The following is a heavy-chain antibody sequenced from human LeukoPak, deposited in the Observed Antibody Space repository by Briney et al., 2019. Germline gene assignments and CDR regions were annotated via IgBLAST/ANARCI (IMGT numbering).Heavy chain of an antibody. CDR3: ARSTYYDFWSGYFDY. V-gene: IGHV4-61*02. CDR2: IYTSGST. Sequence: SQTLSLTCTVSGGSISSGSYYWSWIRQPAGKGLEWIGRIYTSGSTNYDPSLKSRVTISVDTSKNQFSLKLSSVTAADTAVYYCARSTYYDFWSGYFDYWGQGTLVTVSS. CDR1: GGSISSGSYY. J-gene: IGHJ4*02. D-gene: IGHD3-3*01.